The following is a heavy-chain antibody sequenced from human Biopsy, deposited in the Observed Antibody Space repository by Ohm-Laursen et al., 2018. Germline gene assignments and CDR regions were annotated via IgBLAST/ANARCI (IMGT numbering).Heavy chain of an antibody. CDR1: GGSISSNYYY. D-gene: IGHD2-15*01. V-gene: IGHV4-39*01. J-gene: IGHJ4*02. Sequence: TLSLTCTVSGGSISSNYYYWGWIRQHPGKGLEWIGSIYYRGNTNYNPPLKSLVTISVYTSKNQFSLKLSSATAADTAVFYCARHGSQGYCTGGSCVDYWGQGALVTVSS. CDR3: ARHGSQGYCTGGSCVDY. CDR2: IYYRGNT.